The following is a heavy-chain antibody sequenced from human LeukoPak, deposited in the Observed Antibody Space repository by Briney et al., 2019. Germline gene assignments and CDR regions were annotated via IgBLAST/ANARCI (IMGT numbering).Heavy chain of an antibody. D-gene: IGHD3-10*02. CDR2: SHHEDGKP. J-gene: IGHJ4*02. Sequence: ASVKVSCEVSIHTLTQLSTLCAPAAPGKGLEWMGDSHHEDGKPSLEQNFQGRSRMTEDTDMSIGYLALTSMTSDDKAVYFCAAVRTSPQDGYVDAASRTPFDYWGQGTLLTVSS. CDR3: AAVRTSPQDGYVDAASRTPFDY. V-gene: IGHV1-24*01. CDR1: IHTLTQLS.